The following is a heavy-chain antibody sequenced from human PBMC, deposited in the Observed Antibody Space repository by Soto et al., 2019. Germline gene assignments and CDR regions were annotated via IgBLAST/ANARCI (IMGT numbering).Heavy chain of an antibody. D-gene: IGHD3-10*01. J-gene: IGHJ6*02. CDR1: GFTFSSYA. Sequence: GGSLRLSCAASGFTFSSYAMHWVRQAPGKGLEWVAVISSDGSDKYYADSVKGRFAISRDNSKNTLYVQLNRMRAEDTALYYCARDRQYGAGFIDVWGQGTTVTVSS. CDR3: ARDRQYGAGFIDV. V-gene: IGHV3-30*09. CDR2: ISSDGSDK.